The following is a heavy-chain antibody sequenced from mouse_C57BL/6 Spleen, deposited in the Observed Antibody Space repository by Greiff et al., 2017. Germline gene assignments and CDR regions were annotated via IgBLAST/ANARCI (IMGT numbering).Heavy chain of an antibody. CDR2: LSGGGGNT. Sequence: EVKVVESGGGLVKPGGSLKLSCAASGFTFSSYTKSWVRQTPEKRLEWVATLSGGGGNTYYPDSLKGRFTITRDNAKNTLYLQMSSLRSEDTALYYCASHYDGPFAYWGQGTLVTVSA. D-gene: IGHD2-3*01. J-gene: IGHJ3*01. CDR1: GFTFSSYT. CDR3: ASHYDGPFAY. V-gene: IGHV5-9*01.